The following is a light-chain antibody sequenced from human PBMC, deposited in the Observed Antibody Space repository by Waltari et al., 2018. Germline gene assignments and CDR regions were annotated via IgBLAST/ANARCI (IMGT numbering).Light chain of an antibody. CDR3: QAWDSTAVV. V-gene: IGLV3-1*01. CDR1: TLGDKY. Sequence: SYELTQAPSVSVSPGQPARPTCSGATLGDKYVSWYQKKPGQSPVLVIYEDTKRPSGIPERFSGSNSGDTATLTISGTQAMDEADYYCQAWDSTAVVFGGGTKLTVL. CDR2: EDT. J-gene: IGLJ3*02.